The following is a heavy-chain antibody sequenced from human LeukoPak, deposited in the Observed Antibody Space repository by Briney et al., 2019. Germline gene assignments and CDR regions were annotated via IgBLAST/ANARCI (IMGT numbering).Heavy chain of an antibody. Sequence: SQTLSLTCSVSGGSISSGPYFWSWIRQSPGQGLEWIGYIWPSGSTNYNPSLSGRVAISLDKSRNHFTLMVTAVTAADTAVYYCARDTGDLYFDYWGQGILVTVSS. D-gene: IGHD1-26*01. J-gene: IGHJ4*02. CDR2: IWPSGST. CDR1: GGSISSGPYF. CDR3: ARDTGDLYFDY. V-gene: IGHV4-30-2*06.